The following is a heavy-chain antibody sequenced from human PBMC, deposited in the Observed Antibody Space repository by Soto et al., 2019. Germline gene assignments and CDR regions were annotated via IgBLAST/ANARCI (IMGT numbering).Heavy chain of an antibody. J-gene: IGHJ6*02. Sequence: GGSLRLSCTASGFTFSSYAMTWVRQAPGEGLEWVSAISDGGANTYYADSVKGRFTISRDNSKNTLFLQMNSLRAEDTAVYYCAKQQDPYYYYGMDVWGQGATVTVSS. V-gene: IGHV3-23*01. CDR2: ISDGGANT. CDR1: GFTFSSYA. D-gene: IGHD6-13*01. CDR3: AKQQDPYYYYGMDV.